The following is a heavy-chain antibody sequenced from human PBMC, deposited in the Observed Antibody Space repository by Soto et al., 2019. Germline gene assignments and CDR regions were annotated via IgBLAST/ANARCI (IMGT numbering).Heavy chain of an antibody. CDR1: GFTVSSCA. V-gene: IGHV3-23*01. Sequence: EVPLLESGGGLVQPGGSLRLSCAASGFTVSSCAMGWVRQAPGPGLEWVSGISGNGGSTYYADSVKGRFTISRDTSKNTLYLQVDSLVAEDTAIYYCDKVVGDGNDSYDFWGQGTLVTVSS. CDR2: ISGNGGST. D-gene: IGHD2-15*01. CDR3: DKVVGDGNDSYDF. J-gene: IGHJ4*02.